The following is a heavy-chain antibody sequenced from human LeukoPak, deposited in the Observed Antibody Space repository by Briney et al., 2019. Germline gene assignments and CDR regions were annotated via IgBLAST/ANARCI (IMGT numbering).Heavy chain of an antibody. D-gene: IGHD4-11*01. CDR3: ARDGHWEVTRGHYFDY. J-gene: IGHJ4*02. V-gene: IGHV3-7*01. Sequence: PGGSLRLSCAAAGFTFSNYWMSWVRQVPGKGLEWLANIKVDGSETYYVDSLKGRFTIPRDNAKNSVYLQMNSLRVEDTAVYYCARDGHWEVTRGHYFDYWGQGTLVTVSS. CDR1: GFTFSNYW. CDR2: IKVDGSET.